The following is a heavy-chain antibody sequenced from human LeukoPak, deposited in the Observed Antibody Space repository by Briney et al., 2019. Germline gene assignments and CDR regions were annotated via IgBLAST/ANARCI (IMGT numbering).Heavy chain of an antibody. D-gene: IGHD2-21*02. Sequence: GGSLRLSCAASGFTVSSNYMSWVRQAPGKGLEWVSVIYSGGSTYYADSVKGRFTISRDNSKNTLYLQMNSLRAEDTAVYYCAKSCGGDCYWAFDYWGQGTLVTVSS. J-gene: IGHJ4*02. V-gene: IGHV3-66*01. CDR2: IYSGGST. CDR1: GFTVSSNY. CDR3: AKSCGGDCYWAFDY.